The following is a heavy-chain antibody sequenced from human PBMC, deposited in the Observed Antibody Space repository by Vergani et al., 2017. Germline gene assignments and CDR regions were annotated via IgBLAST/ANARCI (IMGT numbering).Heavy chain of an antibody. CDR1: GDSVSSNSAA. CDR2: TYYRSKWYN. J-gene: IGHJ3*02. D-gene: IGHD6-13*01. CDR3: ARDRISAAAGTWKSAFDI. V-gene: IGHV6-1*01. Sequence: QVQLQQSGPGLVKPSQTLSLTCAISGDSVSSNSAAWNWIRQSPSRGLEWLGRTYYRSKWYNDYAVSVKSRITINTDTSKNQFSLQLNSVTPEDTAVYYCARDRISAAAGTWKSAFDIWGQGTMVTVSS.